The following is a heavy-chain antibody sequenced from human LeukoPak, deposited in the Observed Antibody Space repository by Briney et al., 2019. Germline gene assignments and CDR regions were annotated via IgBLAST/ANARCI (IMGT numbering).Heavy chain of an antibody. Sequence: SETLSLTCTVSAGSICSYYWSWLRQPPGKELEGSRYIYYSKSTNYNPPRKSRITISVDTSKNQFSLKMSSVTAADTAVYYCARINWGREYYFDYWGQGTLVTVSS. CDR3: ARINWGREYYFDY. CDR2: IYYSKST. CDR1: AGSICSYY. V-gene: IGHV4-59*01. D-gene: IGHD7-27*01. J-gene: IGHJ4*02.